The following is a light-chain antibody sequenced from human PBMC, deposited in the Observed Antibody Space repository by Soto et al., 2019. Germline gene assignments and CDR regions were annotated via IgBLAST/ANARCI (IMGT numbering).Light chain of an antibody. Sequence: DIQMTQSPSSLSASVGDRVTITCRASQSISSYLNWYQQKPGKAPKLPIYAASSLQSGVPSRFSGSGSGTDFTLTISSLQPEDFATYYCQQSYTSFGPGTKVDIK. CDR3: QQSYTS. CDR2: AAS. V-gene: IGKV1-39*01. J-gene: IGKJ3*01. CDR1: QSISSY.